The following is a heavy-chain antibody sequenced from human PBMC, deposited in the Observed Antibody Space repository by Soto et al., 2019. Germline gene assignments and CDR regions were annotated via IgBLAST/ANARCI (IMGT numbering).Heavy chain of an antibody. D-gene: IGHD3-22*01. CDR2: ISYDGSNK. Sequence: PGGSQRLSCAASGFTFSSYSMHWVRQAPGKGLEWVAVISYDGSNKYYADSVKGRFTISRDNSKNTLYLQMNSLRAEDTAVYYCARDHSYDSSGPGYWGQGTLVTVSS. CDR1: GFTFSSYS. CDR3: ARDHSYDSSGPGY. J-gene: IGHJ4*02. V-gene: IGHV3-30-3*01.